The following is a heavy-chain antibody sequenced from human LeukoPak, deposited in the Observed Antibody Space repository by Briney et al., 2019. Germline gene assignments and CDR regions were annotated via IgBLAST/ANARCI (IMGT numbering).Heavy chain of an antibody. CDR3: ARGSSTRAAAAYNWFDP. D-gene: IGHD6-13*01. Sequence: SETLSLTCAVYGGSFSGYYWSWIRQPPGKGLEWIGEINHSGSANYNPSLKSRVTISVDTSKNQFSLKLSSVTAADTAVYYCARGSSTRAAAAYNWFDPWGQGTLVTVSS. CDR1: GGSFSGYY. J-gene: IGHJ5*02. CDR2: INHSGSA. V-gene: IGHV4-34*01.